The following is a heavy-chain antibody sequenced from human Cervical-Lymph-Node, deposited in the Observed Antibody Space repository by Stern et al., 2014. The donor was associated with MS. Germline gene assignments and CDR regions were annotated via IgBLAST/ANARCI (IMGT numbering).Heavy chain of an antibody. CDR3: ARIEGGARVDY. CDR2: IYHSGNT. J-gene: IGHJ4*02. D-gene: IGHD3-16*01. CDR1: GDSISSGSYY. V-gene: IGHV4-31*03. Sequence: QLQLQESGPGLVMPSQTLSLTCSVSGDSISSGSYYWSWIRQHPGKGLEWVGYIYHSGNTYYNPSLKSRLTISVDTSKNRFSLRLSSVTAADTAVYYCARIEGGARVDYWGQGTLVTVSS.